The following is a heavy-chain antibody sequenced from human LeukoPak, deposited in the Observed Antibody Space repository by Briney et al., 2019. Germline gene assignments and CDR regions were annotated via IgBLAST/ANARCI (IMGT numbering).Heavy chain of an antibody. CDR1: GGSIRSSSFY. J-gene: IGHJ4*02. V-gene: IGHV4-39*07. D-gene: IGHD3-9*01. Sequence: SETLSLTCTVSGGSIRSSSFYWGWIRQPPGKGLEWIGSIYYSGTTYYNPSLKSRVTIAVDTSKNQFSLKLSSVTAADTAVYFCATGIGVILTRLDYWGQGTLVTVSS. CDR3: ATGIGVILTRLDY. CDR2: IYYSGTT.